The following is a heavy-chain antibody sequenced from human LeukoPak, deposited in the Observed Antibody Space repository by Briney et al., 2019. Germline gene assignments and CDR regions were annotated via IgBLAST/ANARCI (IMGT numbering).Heavy chain of an antibody. V-gene: IGHV3-23*01. J-gene: IGHJ3*02. CDR2: ISGSGDST. CDR3: TREVVVYFDAFDI. D-gene: IGHD2-2*01. Sequence: GGSLRLSCAASGFTFSSYAMSWVRQAPGKGLEWVSGISGSGDSTYYADSVKGRFTISRDNSKNTLYLQMNSLKTEDTAVYYCTREVVVYFDAFDIWGQGTMVTVSS. CDR1: GFTFSSYA.